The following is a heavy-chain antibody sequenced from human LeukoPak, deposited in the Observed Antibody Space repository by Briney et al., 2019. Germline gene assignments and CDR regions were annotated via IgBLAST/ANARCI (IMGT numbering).Heavy chain of an antibody. CDR3: EGPVARMGELIRSTAR. V-gene: IGHV4-4*07. J-gene: IGHJ2*01. D-gene: IGHD2-2*01. CDR1: GGSISSYY. CDR2: IYTSGST. Sequence: PSETLSLTCTVSGGSISSYYWSWIRQPAGKGLGGIGRIYTSGSTNYNPSLKSRVTMSVDTSKNQFYLKLSSGTASDTAAMDWEGPVARMGELIRSTARGGRGSLVTVSS.